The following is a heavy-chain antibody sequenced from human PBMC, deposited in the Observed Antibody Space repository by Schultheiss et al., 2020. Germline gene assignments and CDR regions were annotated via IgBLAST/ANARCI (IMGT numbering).Heavy chain of an antibody. J-gene: IGHJ1*01. D-gene: IGHD6-19*01. CDR3: ARDLSSAWPEYFQN. Sequence: GGSLRLSCAASGFTFSSYGMHWVRQAPGKGLEWVAVISYDGSNKYYADSVKGRFTISRDNAKNSLYLQMNSLRADDTAVYYCARDLSSAWPEYFQNWGQGTLVTVSS. CDR2: ISYDGSNK. CDR1: GFTFSSYG. V-gene: IGHV3-30*03.